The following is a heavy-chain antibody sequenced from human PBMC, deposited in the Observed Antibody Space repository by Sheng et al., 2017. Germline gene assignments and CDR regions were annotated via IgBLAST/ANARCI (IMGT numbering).Heavy chain of an antibody. J-gene: IGHJ4*02. CDR3: ARMYSGSYYLGY. CDR1: GGTFSSYT. CDR2: IIPILGIA. D-gene: IGHD1-26*01. Sequence: QVQLVQSGAEVKKPGSSVKVSCKASGGTFSSYTISWVRQAPGQGLEWMGRIIPILGIANYAQKFQGRVTITADKSTSTAYMELSSLRSEDTAVYYCARMYSGSYYLGYWGQGNPVDRPPQ. V-gene: IGHV1-69*02.